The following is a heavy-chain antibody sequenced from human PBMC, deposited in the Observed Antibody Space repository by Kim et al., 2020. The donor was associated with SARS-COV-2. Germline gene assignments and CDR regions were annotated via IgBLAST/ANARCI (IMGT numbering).Heavy chain of an antibody. CDR3: ARVGSSYRYYFDY. Sequence: YHPSLKSRVTISVDTSKNQFSLKLSSVTAADTAVYYCARVGSSYRYYFDYWGQGTLVTVSS. V-gene: IGHV4-34*01. D-gene: IGHD2-15*01. J-gene: IGHJ4*02.